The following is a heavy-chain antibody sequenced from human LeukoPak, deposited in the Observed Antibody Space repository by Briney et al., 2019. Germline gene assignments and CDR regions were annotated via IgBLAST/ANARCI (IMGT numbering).Heavy chain of an antibody. D-gene: IGHD3-22*01. V-gene: IGHV4-34*01. J-gene: IGHJ6*03. CDR3: ARGRQDVTMIVVVMTAVSYYLDV. Sequence: SETLSLTCAVYGGSFSGCYWTWIRQTPGKGLEWIGEMNPSGSTNYNPSLKSRVTISVDTSKNQFSLKLSSVTAADTAVYYCARGRQDVTMIVVVMTAVSYYLDVWGKGTTVTVS. CDR1: GGSFSGCY. CDR2: MNPSGST.